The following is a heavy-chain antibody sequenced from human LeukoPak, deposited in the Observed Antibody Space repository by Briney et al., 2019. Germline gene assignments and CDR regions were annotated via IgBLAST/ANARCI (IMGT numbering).Heavy chain of an antibody. Sequence: SVKVSCKASGGTFSSYAISWVRQAPGQGLEWMGRIIPILGIANYAQKFQGRVTITADKSTSTAYMELSSLRSEDTAVYYCARGVDDSRVFDYWGQGTLVTVSS. CDR1: GGTFSSYA. V-gene: IGHV1-69*04. CDR3: ARGVDDSRVFDY. D-gene: IGHD3-22*01. J-gene: IGHJ4*02. CDR2: IIPILGIA.